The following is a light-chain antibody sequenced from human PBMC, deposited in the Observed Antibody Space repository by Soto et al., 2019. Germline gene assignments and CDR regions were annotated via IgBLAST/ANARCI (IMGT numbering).Light chain of an antibody. V-gene: IGKV3-15*01. J-gene: IGKJ4*01. CDR3: QQYNNWPPLT. CDR2: GAS. Sequence: EIVMTQSPATLSVSPGESATLSCRASQSVSSDLAWYQQKPGQAPRLLIYGASTRASGIAARFSGSGSGTEFTLTISTLQSEDFAVYYCQQYNNWPPLTFGGGTKVDIK. CDR1: QSVSSD.